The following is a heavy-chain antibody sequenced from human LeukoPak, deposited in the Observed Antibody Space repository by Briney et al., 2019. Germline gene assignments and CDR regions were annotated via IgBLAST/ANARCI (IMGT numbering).Heavy chain of an antibody. J-gene: IGHJ3*02. V-gene: IGHV4-59*11. Sequence: KPSETLSLTCTVSGVSISSHYWNWIRQPPGKGLEWIGYIYSSGSTKYNPSLKSRVTISLDTSKNQFSLKLSSVTAADTAVYYCARGSPTGLGDHDAFDIWGQGTMVTVSS. CDR3: ARGSPTGLGDHDAFDI. CDR2: IYSSGST. CDR1: GVSISSHY. D-gene: IGHD3-16*01.